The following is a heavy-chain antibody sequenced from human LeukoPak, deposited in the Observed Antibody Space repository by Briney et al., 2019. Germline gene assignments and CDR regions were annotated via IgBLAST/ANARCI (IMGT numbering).Heavy chain of an antibody. CDR3: ARGDYGSGSFGY. V-gene: IGHV4-34*01. D-gene: IGHD3-10*01. CDR2: INHSGST. Sequence: SETLSLTCAVYGGSFSGYYWSWIRQPPGKGLEWIGEINHSGSTNYNPSLKSRVTISVDTSENQFSLKLSSVTAADTAVYYCARGDYGSGSFGYWGQGTLVTVSS. J-gene: IGHJ4*02. CDR1: GGSFSGYY.